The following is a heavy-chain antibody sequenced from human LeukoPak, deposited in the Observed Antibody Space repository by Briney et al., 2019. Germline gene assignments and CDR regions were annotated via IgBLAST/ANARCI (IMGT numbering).Heavy chain of an antibody. CDR3: ARPESTVTTGRYFDL. V-gene: IGHV3-33*08. J-gene: IGHJ2*01. D-gene: IGHD4-17*01. CDR2: IWYDGSNK. CDR1: GFTLSSSD. Sequence: SGGSLRLSCAASGFTLSSSDMHWVRQAPGKGLEWVAVIWYDGSNKYYGDSVKGRFTISRDNSKNTLYLQMNSLRVEDTAVYYCARPESTVTTGRYFDLWGRGTLVTVSS.